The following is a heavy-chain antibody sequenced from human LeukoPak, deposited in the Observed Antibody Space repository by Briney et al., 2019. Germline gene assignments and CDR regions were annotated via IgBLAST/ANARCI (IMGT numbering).Heavy chain of an antibody. J-gene: IGHJ2*01. Sequence: ASVKVSCKASGYTFTGYYMHWVRQAPGQGLEWMGGIIPIFGTANYAQKFQGRVTITTDESTSTAYMELSSLRSEDTAVYYCARESLIAAAGPPCSHWYFDLWGRGTLVTVSS. CDR3: ARESLIAAAGPPCSHWYFDL. D-gene: IGHD6-13*01. V-gene: IGHV1-69*05. CDR1: GYTFTGYY. CDR2: IIPIFGTA.